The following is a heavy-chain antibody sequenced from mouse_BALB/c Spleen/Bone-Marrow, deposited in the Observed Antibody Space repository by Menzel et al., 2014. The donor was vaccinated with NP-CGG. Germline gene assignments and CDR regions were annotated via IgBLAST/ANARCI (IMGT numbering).Heavy chain of an antibody. CDR2: ISSGSSTI. J-gene: IGHJ2*01. CDR3: ARMFFDY. CDR1: GFTFSSFG. V-gene: IGHV5-17*02. Sequence: EVQGGESWGGFVQPGGSRKLSCAASGFTFSSFGMHWVRQAPEKGLGWVAYISSGSSTIYYADTVKGRFTISRDNPKNTLFLQMTSLRSEDTATYYCARMFFDYWGQGTPLTVSS.